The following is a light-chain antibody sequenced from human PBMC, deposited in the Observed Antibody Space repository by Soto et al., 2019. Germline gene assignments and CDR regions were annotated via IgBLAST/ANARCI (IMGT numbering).Light chain of an antibody. J-gene: IGKJ4*01. CDR1: RSVSTN. Sequence: DIILTQSPAIVSVSPGERDTLSCRASRSVSTNLAWYQHKRGQAPRLLIYGASTRVTDIPPRFSGSGSGTEFTLTINYLKPEYFGVYYCQKCDKTVPRVTFGGGTKVEI. CDR3: QKCDKTVPRVT. V-gene: IGKV3-15*01. CDR2: GAS.